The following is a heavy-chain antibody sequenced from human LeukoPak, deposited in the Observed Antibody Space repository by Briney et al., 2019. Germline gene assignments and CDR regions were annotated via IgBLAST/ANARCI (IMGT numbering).Heavy chain of an antibody. CDR1: GGSISSSSYY. Sequence: SDTLSLTCTVSGGSISSSSYYWGWIRQPPGKGLEWIGNIYYTGSTYYNPSLKSRVTISVDTSKNQFSLKLSSVIAADTAVYYCARLNGSLDAFDIWGQGTMVTVSS. CDR3: ARLNGSLDAFDI. J-gene: IGHJ3*02. CDR2: IYYTGST. V-gene: IGHV4-39*01. D-gene: IGHD1-26*01.